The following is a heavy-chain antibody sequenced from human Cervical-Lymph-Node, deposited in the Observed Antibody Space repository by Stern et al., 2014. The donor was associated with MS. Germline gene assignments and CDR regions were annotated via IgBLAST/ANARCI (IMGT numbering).Heavy chain of an antibody. J-gene: IGHJ6*02. CDR1: GFTFRSYA. D-gene: IGHD3-16*01. Sequence: VQLVESGGGVVQPGRSLRLSCAASGFTFRSYAMNWVRQAPGTGLEWVAVITYDGKNEYYVDSVKGRFTISRNNSKNTLFLQMNSLRTEDTAVYYCARERFRGMDVWGRGTTVIVS. CDR2: ITYDGKNE. V-gene: IGHV3-30*04. CDR3: ARERFRGMDV.